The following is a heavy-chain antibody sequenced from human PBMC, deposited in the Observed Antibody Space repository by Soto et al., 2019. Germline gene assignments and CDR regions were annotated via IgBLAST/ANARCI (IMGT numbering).Heavy chain of an antibody. D-gene: IGHD4-17*01. Sequence: SETLSLTCTVSGGSISSYYWSWIRQPPGKGLEWIGYIYYSGSTNYNPSLKSRVTISVDTSKNQFSLKLSSVTAADTAVYYCARRSLGXGDVDYWGQGTLVTVS. CDR3: ARRSLGXGDVDY. J-gene: IGHJ4*02. CDR1: GGSISSYY. CDR2: IYYSGST. V-gene: IGHV4-59*01.